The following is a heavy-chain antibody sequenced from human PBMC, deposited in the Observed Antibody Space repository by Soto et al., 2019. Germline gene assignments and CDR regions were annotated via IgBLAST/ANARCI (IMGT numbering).Heavy chain of an antibody. Sequence: ASVKVSCKASGYTFTGYYMHWVRQAPGQGLEWMGWINPNSGGTNYAQKFQGRVTMTRDTSISTAYMEMSRLRSDDTAVYYCARGSIRLLNRSPWGMDVWGQGNTVTVSS. CDR1: GYTFTGYY. D-gene: IGHD2-15*01. V-gene: IGHV1-2*02. CDR3: ARGSIRLLNRSPWGMDV. J-gene: IGHJ6*02. CDR2: INPNSGGT.